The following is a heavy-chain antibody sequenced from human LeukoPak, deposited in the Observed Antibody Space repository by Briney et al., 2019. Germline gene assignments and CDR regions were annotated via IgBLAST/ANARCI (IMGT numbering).Heavy chain of an antibody. V-gene: IGHV1-18*01. CDR2: ISVYSGNT. CDR3: ARDGWSLGP. CDR1: GYTFASYG. J-gene: IGHJ5*02. Sequence: ASVKVSCKAPGYTFASYGVSWVRQAPGQGPEWMAWISVYSGNTEYAQKFQDRVTLTADTSTSTVFMELRSLTSDDTAIYYCARDGWSLGPWGQGTLVTASS. D-gene: IGHD2-8*01.